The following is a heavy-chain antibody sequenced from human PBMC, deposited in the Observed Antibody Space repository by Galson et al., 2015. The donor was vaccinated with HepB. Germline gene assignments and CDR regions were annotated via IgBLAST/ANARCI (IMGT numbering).Heavy chain of an antibody. D-gene: IGHD5-18*01. CDR3: AKDLTELWLLGDWFDP. CDR2: ISGSGGST. J-gene: IGHJ5*02. V-gene: IGHV3-23*01. Sequence: SLRLSCAAFGFTFSSYAMSWVRQAPGKGLEWVSAISGSGGSTYYADSVKGRFTISRDNSKNTLYLQMNSLRAEDTAVYYCAKDLTELWLLGDWFDPWGQGTLVTVSS. CDR1: GFTFSSYA.